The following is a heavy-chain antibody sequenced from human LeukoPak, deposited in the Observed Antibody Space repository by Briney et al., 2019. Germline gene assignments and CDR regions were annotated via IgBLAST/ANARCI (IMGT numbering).Heavy chain of an antibody. J-gene: IGHJ3*02. CDR2: IRYDETTK. CDR3: ARFEDNWNVGVFDI. CDR1: GLTFSGYG. Sequence: GGSLRLSCAASGLTFSGYGMHWVRQAPGKGLEWVAFIRYDETTKYEDSVKGRFTISRDNSKNTLYLQMNSLRPEDTAMYYCARFEDNWNVGVFDIWGQGTMVTVSS. V-gene: IGHV3-30*02. D-gene: IGHD1-20*01.